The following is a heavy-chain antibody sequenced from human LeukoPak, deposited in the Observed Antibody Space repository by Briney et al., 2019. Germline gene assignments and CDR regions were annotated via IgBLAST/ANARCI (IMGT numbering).Heavy chain of an antibody. J-gene: IGHJ4*02. CDR3: ARGPVVTGAGDY. D-gene: IGHD2-21*02. CDR1: GGSISSHY. Sequence: PSETLSLTCSVSGGSISSHYWSWIRQSPGKGLEWIGYIYYSGSTNCNPSLKSRVTISVDTSKNQFSLKLSSVTAADTAVYYCARGPVVTGAGDYWGQGTLVTVSS. V-gene: IGHV4-59*11. CDR2: IYYSGST.